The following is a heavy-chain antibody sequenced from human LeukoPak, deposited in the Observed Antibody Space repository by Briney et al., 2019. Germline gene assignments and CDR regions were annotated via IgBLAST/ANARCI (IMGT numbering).Heavy chain of an antibody. CDR2: IHYLGST. J-gene: IGHJ4*02. D-gene: IGHD2-15*01. CDR3: ARRYCSGSSCYFFDY. CDR1: GGSISSSSYN. Sequence: SETLSLTCTVSGGSISSSSYNWVWIRQPPGKGLEWIGSIHYLGSTYYNPSLKTRVTISVDTSKNQFPLRLSSVTAADTAVYYCARRYCSGSSCYFFDYWGQGTLVTVSS. V-gene: IGHV4-39*01.